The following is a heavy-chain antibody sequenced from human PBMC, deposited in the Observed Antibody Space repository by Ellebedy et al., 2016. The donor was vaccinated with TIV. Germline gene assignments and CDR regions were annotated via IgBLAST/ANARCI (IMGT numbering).Heavy chain of an antibody. D-gene: IGHD6-13*01. Sequence: GGSLRLXXAASGFTFSDYYMSWVRQAPGKGLEWVSSISSSSSYIYYADSVKGRFTISRDNAKNSLYLQMNSLRAEDTAVYYCARIGGQQDYWGQGTLVTVSS. J-gene: IGHJ4*02. CDR1: GFTFSDYY. V-gene: IGHV3-21*01. CDR3: ARIGGQQDY. CDR2: ISSSSSYI.